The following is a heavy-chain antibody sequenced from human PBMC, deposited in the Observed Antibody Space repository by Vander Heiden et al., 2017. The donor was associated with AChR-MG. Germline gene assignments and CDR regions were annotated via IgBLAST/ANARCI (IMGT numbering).Heavy chain of an antibody. Sequence: QLQLQESGPGLVNPSETLSLTCTVSGDSISSSTNYWAWIRQPPGKGLECIGTIFYGGSTYYNPSLKSRVTMSVDTSKNQFFRKLSSVTAADTAVYYCARQARYYGSGKVDYWGQGTLVTVSS. V-gene: IGHV4-39*01. CDR1: GDSISSSTNY. CDR3: ARQARYYGSGKVDY. D-gene: IGHD3-10*01. CDR2: IFYGGST. J-gene: IGHJ4*02.